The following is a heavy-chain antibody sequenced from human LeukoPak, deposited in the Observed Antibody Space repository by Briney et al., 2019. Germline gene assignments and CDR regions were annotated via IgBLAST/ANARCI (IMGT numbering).Heavy chain of an antibody. D-gene: IGHD1-26*01. CDR2: ISSSSSTI. V-gene: IGHV3-48*04. Sequence: PGGSLRLSCAASGFTFSSYSMNWVRQAPGKGLEWVSYISSSSSTIYYADSVKGRFTISRDNAKNSLYLQMNSLRAEDTAVYYCARVSGSYHSGNWFDPWGQGTLVTVSS. J-gene: IGHJ5*02. CDR1: GFTFSSYS. CDR3: ARVSGSYHSGNWFDP.